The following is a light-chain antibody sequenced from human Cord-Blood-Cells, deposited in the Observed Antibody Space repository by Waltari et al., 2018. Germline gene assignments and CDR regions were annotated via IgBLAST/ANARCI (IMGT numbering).Light chain of an antibody. CDR3: CSYAGSYVV. V-gene: IGLV2-11*01. Sequence: QSALTQPRSVSGSPGQSVTISCTGTSSDVGGYNYVSWYQQHPGKAPKRMMYDVSKRPACVPDRFSGSKSGNTASLTISGLQAEDEADYYCCSYAGSYVVFGGGTKLTVL. CDR1: SSDVGGYNY. CDR2: DVS. J-gene: IGLJ2*01.